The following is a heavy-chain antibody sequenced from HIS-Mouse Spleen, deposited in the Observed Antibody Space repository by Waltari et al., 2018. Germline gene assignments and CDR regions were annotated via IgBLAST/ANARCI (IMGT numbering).Heavy chain of an antibody. Sequence: QVQLQESGPGLVKPSETLSLTCTVSGGSISSYYWSWIRQPAGKGLEWIGRIYTSGSTDYNRSLNGRVTMSVETSKNQFSLKLSSVTAADTAVYYCARSGFRAPRGDAFDIWGQGTMVTVSS. J-gene: IGHJ3*02. CDR2: IYTSGST. D-gene: IGHD3-10*01. V-gene: IGHV4-4*07. CDR3: ARSGFRAPRGDAFDI. CDR1: GGSISSYY.